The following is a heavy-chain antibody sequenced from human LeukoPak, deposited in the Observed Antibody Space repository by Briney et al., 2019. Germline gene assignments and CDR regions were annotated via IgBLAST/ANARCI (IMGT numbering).Heavy chain of an antibody. D-gene: IGHD1-1*01. CDR2: IYYSGST. CDR1: GGSVRSSDSY. Sequence: TSESLSLTCTVSGGSVRSSDSYWGWIRQPPGKEPEWIGSIYYSGSTYYKPSLRSRVSISVDTSNNHLSLNMTSVSAADSAIYYCVRHGNDIPPDQWGQGTLVTVSS. J-gene: IGHJ4*02. CDR3: VRHGNDIPPDQ. V-gene: IGHV4-39*01.